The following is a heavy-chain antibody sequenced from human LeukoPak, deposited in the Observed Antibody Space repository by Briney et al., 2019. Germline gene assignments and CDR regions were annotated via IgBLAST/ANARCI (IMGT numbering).Heavy chain of an antibody. CDR1: GFTFSSYG. V-gene: IGHV3-30*02. CDR2: IRYDGSNK. CDR3: AKMGSGSYSGDAFDI. Sequence: GGSLRLSCAASGFTFSSYGMHWVRQAPGKGLEWVAFIRYDGSNKYYADSVKGRFTISRDNSKNTLYLQMNSLRADDTAVYYCAKMGSGSYSGDAFDIWGQGTMVNVSS. J-gene: IGHJ3*02. D-gene: IGHD1-26*01.